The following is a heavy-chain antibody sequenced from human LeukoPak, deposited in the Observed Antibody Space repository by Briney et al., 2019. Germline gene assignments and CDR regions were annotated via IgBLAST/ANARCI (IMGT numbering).Heavy chain of an antibody. J-gene: IGHJ4*02. CDR3: AKEGVGDNKSFDY. Sequence: ASVKVSCKASGYTFTGFYFHWMRQAPGQGLEWVGCFHPGTGVTNYAQNFQGRVTMTRDTSISTGYMELERLRSDDTAIYYCAKEGVGDNKSFDYWGQGSLVTVSS. D-gene: IGHD3-10*01. CDR2: FHPGTGVT. CDR1: GYTFTGFY. V-gene: IGHV1-2*02.